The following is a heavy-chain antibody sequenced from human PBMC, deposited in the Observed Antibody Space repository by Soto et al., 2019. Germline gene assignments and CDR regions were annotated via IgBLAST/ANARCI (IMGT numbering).Heavy chain of an antibody. Sequence: GASVKVSCKASGYTFTSYYMHWVRQAHGQGLAWMGLINPSGGSTSYAQKFQGRVTITRDTSTSTVYMELSSLRSEDTAVYYCARVRYDSSGYSYFATGAQGPLV. CDR2: INPSGGST. CDR1: GYTFTSYY. CDR3: ARVRYDSSGYSYFAT. J-gene: IGHJ4*02. D-gene: IGHD3-22*01. V-gene: IGHV1-46*01.